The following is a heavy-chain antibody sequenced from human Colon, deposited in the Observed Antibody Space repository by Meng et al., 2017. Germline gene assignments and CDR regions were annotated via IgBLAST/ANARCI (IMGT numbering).Heavy chain of an antibody. CDR2: IYYSGST. CDR1: GGSISSGDYY. D-gene: IGHD4-17*01. CDR3: ARDRKHYGERGWFDP. J-gene: IGHJ5*02. Sequence: QVQLQESGPVLVQPSQTLSLTCTGSGGSISSGDYYWSWIRQPPGKGLEWIGYIYYSGSTYSNASLKSRVTISIDRSKNQFSLKLSSVTAADTAVYYCARDRKHYGERGWFDPWGQGTLVTVSS. V-gene: IGHV4-30-4*01.